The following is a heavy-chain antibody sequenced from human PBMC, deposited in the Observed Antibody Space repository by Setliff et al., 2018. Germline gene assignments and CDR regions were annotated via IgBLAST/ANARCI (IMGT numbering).Heavy chain of an antibody. CDR1: GFTFSSYA. CDR3: ARFACNGGSCYLSASDH. J-gene: IGHJ4*02. V-gene: IGHV3-23*03. Sequence: GGPLRLSCTASGFTFSSYAVSWVRQAPGKGLEWVSTIFGGDSSTYYADSVRGRFTISRDNSRSTLYLQMNSLRAEDTAMYYCARFACNGGSCYLSASDHWGQGALVTVSS. CDR2: IFGGDSST. D-gene: IGHD2-15*01.